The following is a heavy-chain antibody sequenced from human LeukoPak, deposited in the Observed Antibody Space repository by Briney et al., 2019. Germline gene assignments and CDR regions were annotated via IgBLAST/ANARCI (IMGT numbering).Heavy chain of an antibody. CDR1: GFTFRSYG. CDR3: ARKVPLAIDY. Sequence: PGGSLRLSCAASGFTFRSYGMHWVRQAPGKGLEWVAFIRFDGDTKYYADSVKGLFTISRDISKNTLYLQMNSLRAEDTAVYYCARKVPLAIDYWGQGTLVTVSS. D-gene: IGHD5-12*01. CDR2: IRFDGDTK. V-gene: IGHV3-30*02. J-gene: IGHJ4*02.